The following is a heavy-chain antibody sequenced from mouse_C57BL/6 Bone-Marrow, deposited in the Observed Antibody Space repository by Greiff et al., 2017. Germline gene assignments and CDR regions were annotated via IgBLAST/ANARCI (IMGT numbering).Heavy chain of an antibody. CDR3: ARAGSSPFAY. J-gene: IGHJ3*01. Sequence: EVKLVESGGGLVKPGGSLKLSCAASGFTFSSYALSWVRQTPEKRLEWVATISDGGSYTYYPDTVKGRFTISRDNAKNNLYLQMSHLKSEDTAMYYCARAGSSPFAYWGQGTLVTVSA. D-gene: IGHD1-1*01. CDR2: ISDGGSYT. V-gene: IGHV5-4*03. CDR1: GFTFSSYA.